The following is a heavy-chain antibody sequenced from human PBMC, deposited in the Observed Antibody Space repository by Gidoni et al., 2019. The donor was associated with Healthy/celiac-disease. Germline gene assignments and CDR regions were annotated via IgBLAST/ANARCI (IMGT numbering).Heavy chain of an antibody. CDR3: AKGVVVAATPPRGY. J-gene: IGHJ4*02. Sequence: QVQLVESGGGVVQPGRSLSLSCAASGFTFSSYGMHWVRQAPGKGLEWVAVISYDGSNKDYADYVKGRFTISRDNSKNTLYLQMNSLRAEDTAVYYCAKGVVVAATPPRGYWGQGTLVTVSS. D-gene: IGHD2-15*01. CDR2: ISYDGSNK. CDR1: GFTFSSYG. V-gene: IGHV3-30*18.